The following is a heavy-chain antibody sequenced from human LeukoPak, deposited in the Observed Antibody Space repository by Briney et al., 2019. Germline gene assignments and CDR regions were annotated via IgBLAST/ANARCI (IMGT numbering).Heavy chain of an antibody. V-gene: IGHV4-39*07. CDR1: GGSISSSSYY. D-gene: IGHD1-26*01. CDR2: IYYSGST. J-gene: IGHJ4*02. Sequence: SETLSLTCTVSGGSISSSSYYWGWIRQPPGKGLEWIGRIYYSGSTYYNPSLKSRVTISVDTSKNQFSLKLSSVTAADTAVYYCARGGELQGAFDYWGQGTLVTVSS. CDR3: ARGGELQGAFDY.